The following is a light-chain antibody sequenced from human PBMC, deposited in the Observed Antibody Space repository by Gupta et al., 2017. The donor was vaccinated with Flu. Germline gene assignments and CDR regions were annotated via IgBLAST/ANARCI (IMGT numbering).Light chain of an antibody. J-gene: IGKJ4*01. CDR3: QKDNSAPQA. Sequence: GQRPKLLIYAASSTQSGVPSRFSDSGFGTVFTLTISNLQPEDVATYYCQKDNSAPQAFGGGTKVEIK. V-gene: IGKV1-27*01. CDR2: AAS.